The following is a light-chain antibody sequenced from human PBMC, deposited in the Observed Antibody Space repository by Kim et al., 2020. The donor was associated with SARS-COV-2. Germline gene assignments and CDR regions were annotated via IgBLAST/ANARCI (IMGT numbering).Light chain of an antibody. CDR2: GAS. J-gene: IGKJ1*01. V-gene: IGKV3-20*01. CDR3: QRYGSSPWT. Sequence: EIVLTQSPDTLSLSPGERATLSCRASQSVSSSSLAWYQQKPGQAPRLLIYGASSRATGIPDRFSGSGSGTDFTLTISRLEPEDFAVYYCQRYGSSPWTFGQGTKVDIK. CDR1: QSVSSSS.